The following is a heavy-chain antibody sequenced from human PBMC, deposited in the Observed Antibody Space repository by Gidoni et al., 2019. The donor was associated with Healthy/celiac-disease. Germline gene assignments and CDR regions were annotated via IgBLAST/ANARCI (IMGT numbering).Heavy chain of an antibody. CDR1: GFTFSSYA. CDR3: ARVMGEYRRAP. V-gene: IGHV3-30*16. J-gene: IGHJ5*02. CDR2: ISYDGSNK. D-gene: IGHD3-16*01. Sequence: QVQLVESGGGVVQPGRSLRLSCAASGFTFSSYALHWVRQAPGKGLEWVAVISYDGSNKYDADSVKGRFTISRDNSKNTLYLQMNSLRAEDTAVYYCARVMGEYRRAPWGQGTLVTVSS.